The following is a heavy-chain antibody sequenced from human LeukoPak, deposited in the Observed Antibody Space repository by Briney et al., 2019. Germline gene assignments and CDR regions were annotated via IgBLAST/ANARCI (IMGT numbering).Heavy chain of an antibody. CDR3: ARPRLRWGYYFHY. D-gene: IGHD4-23*01. J-gene: IGHJ4*02. CDR2: IYYSGST. Sequence: SGTLSLTCTVSGGSISSYYWSWIRQPPGKGLEWIGYIYYSGSTNYNPSLKSRVTISVDTSKNQFSLKLSSVTAADTAVYYCARPRLRWGYYFHYWGQGTLVTVSS. V-gene: IGHV4-59*01. CDR1: GGSISSYY.